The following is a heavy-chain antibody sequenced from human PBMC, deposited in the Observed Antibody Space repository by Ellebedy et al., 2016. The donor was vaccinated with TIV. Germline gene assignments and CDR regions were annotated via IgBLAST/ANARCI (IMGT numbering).Heavy chain of an antibody. J-gene: IGHJ4*02. V-gene: IGHV4-34*01. Sequence: MPGGSLRLSCAVYGGSFSDFYWSWILQTPGKGLEWIGEINHIGSTTYNPSLNSRVTISLDTSKKQFSLKLSSVTAADTAVYYCARDRYYDSSGYYHFDYWGQGTLVTVSS. CDR1: GGSFSDFY. CDR2: INHIGST. CDR3: ARDRYYDSSGYYHFDY. D-gene: IGHD3-22*01.